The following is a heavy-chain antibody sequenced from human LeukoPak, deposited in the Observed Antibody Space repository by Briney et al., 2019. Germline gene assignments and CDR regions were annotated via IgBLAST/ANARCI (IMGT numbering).Heavy chain of an antibody. CDR1: GFTFGDYA. V-gene: IGHV3-49*04. CDR2: IRSKAYGGTT. J-gene: IGHJ5*02. Sequence: GGSLRLSCTASGFTFGDYAMSWVRQAPGKGPEWVGFIRSKAYGGTTEYAASVKGRFTISRDDSKSIAYLQMNSLKTEDTAVYYCTRGSMVRGVIIPFDPWGQGTLVTVSS. D-gene: IGHD3-10*01. CDR3: TRGSMVRGVIIPFDP.